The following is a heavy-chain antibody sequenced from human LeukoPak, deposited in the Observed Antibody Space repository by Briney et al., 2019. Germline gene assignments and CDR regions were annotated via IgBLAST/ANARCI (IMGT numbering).Heavy chain of an antibody. J-gene: IGHJ4*02. V-gene: IGHV3-30*18. Sequence: GGSLRLSCAASGFTFSSYGMHWVRQAPGKGLEWVALISYDGSNKYYADSVKGRFTISRDNSKNTLNLQMSSLRAEDTAIYYCVKNPDYASGSFYFDYWGQGTLVTVSS. CDR1: GFTFSSYG. CDR3: VKNPDYASGSFYFDY. D-gene: IGHD3-10*01. CDR2: ISYDGSNK.